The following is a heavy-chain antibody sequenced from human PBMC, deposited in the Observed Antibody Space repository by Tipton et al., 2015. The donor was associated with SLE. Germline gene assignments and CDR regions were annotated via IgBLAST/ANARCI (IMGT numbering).Heavy chain of an antibody. CDR1: GFTFSWYE. CDR2: ISASGGTI. D-gene: IGHD3-16*01. CDR3: ATGGVARGVWYSDL. J-gene: IGHJ2*01. Sequence: SLRLSCVGSGFTFSWYEMNWVRQAPGMGLEWVSYISASGGTIYYADSVQGRFTISRGDAKSSLYLEMNSLRAEDTAVYYCATGGVARGVWYSDLWGRGTLVTVSS. V-gene: IGHV3-48*03.